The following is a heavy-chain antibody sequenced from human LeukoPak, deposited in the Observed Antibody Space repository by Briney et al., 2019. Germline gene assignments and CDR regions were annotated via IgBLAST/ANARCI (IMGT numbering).Heavy chain of an antibody. V-gene: IGHV4-39*02. CDR2: IYYSGST. Sequence: PSETLSLTCTVSGGSISSSSYYWGWIRQPPGKGLEWIGSIYYSGSTYYNPSLKSRVTISVDTSKNQFSLKLRSVTAADTAVYYCARDSSGYYYFDYWGQGTLVTVSS. CDR1: GGSISSSSYY. CDR3: ARDSSGYYYFDY. D-gene: IGHD3-22*01. J-gene: IGHJ4*02.